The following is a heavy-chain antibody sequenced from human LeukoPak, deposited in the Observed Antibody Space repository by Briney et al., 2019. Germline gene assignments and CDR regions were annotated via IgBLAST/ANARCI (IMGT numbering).Heavy chain of an antibody. D-gene: IGHD3-10*01. CDR2: ISWNSGSI. Sequence: PGGSLRLSCATSGFTFEDYAMNWVRQVAGKGLEWVSGISWNSGSIGYADSVRGRFSISRDNARNSLFLQMNSLRLEDTAVYYCTRLPRKYYYGSGSYSDSWGQGTQVIVSS. CDR1: GFTFEDYA. V-gene: IGHV3-9*01. J-gene: IGHJ4*02. CDR3: TRLPRKYYYGSGSYSDS.